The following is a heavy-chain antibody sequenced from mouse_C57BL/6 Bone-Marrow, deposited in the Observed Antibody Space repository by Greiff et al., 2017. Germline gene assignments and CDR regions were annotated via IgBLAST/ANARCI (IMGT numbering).Heavy chain of an antibody. CDR2: ISHLAYSI. CDR1: GFTFSDYG. J-gene: IGHJ3*01. CDR3: ARFAY. Sequence: EVQLVGPGGGLVQPGGSLKLSCAASGFTFSDYGMAWVRQAPRKGPEWVAFISHLAYSIYYADTVTGRFTISRENAKNTLYLEMSSLRSEDTAMYYCARFAYWGQGTLVTVSA. V-gene: IGHV5-15*01.